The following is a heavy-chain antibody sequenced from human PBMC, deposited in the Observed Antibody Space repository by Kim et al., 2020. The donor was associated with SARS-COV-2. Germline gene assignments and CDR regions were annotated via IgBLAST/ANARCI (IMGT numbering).Heavy chain of an antibody. CDR1: GYTFTSYG. CDR2: ISAYNGNT. D-gene: IGHD3-22*01. V-gene: IGHV1-18*04. J-gene: IGHJ4*02. CDR3: ARVGYYYDSSGYYSPTWSGTDDY. Sequence: ASVKVSCKASGYTFTSYGISWVRQAPGQGLEWMGWISAYNGNTNYAQKLQGRVTMTTDTSTSTAYMELRSLRSDDTAVYYCARVGYYYDSSGYYSPTWSGTDDYWGQGTLVTVSS.